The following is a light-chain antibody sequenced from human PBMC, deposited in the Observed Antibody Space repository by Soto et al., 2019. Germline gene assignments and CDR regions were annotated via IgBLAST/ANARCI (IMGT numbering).Light chain of an antibody. J-gene: IGLJ2*01. V-gene: IGLV2-8*01. CDR1: SSDVGTYNY. CDR2: EVS. Sequence: QSALTQPPSASGSPGQSVTISCTGTSSDVGTYNYVSWYQKHPGKAPKLIIYEVSKRPSGVPDRFSGSKSGNTASLTVSGLQTDDEADYYCSSYAGSNVVFGGGTKVTVL. CDR3: SSYAGSNVV.